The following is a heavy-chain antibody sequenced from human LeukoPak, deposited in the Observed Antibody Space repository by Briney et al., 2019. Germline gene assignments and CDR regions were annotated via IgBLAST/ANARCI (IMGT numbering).Heavy chain of an antibody. V-gene: IGHV3-23*01. CDR1: AFTFSSYA. J-gene: IGHJ4*02. D-gene: IGHD2-2*01. CDR3: SKDHCTTTRCIAGFDF. Sequence: GVSLRFSCSASAFTFSSYAMSWVRQAPGQGLQWVSGINDLGATFYADSVKGRFTISRDNSKNTLYLQMNRLRAEDTAVYYCSKDHCTTTRCIAGFDFWGQGTLVTVSS. CDR2: INDLGAT.